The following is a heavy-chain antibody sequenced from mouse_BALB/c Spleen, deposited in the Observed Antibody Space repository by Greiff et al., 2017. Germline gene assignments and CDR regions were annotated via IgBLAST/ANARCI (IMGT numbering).Heavy chain of an antibody. D-gene: IGHD1-1*01. CDR3: ARLRDYYGSSFYWYFDV. J-gene: IGHJ1*01. CDR1: GDSITSGY. V-gene: IGHV3-8*02. CDR2: ISYSGST. Sequence: VQLQQSGPSLVKPSQTLSLTCSVTGDSITSGYWNWIRKFPGNKLEYMGYISYSGSTYYNPSLKSRISITRDTSKNQYYLQLNSVTTEDTATYYCARLRDYYGSSFYWYFDVWGAGTTVTVSS.